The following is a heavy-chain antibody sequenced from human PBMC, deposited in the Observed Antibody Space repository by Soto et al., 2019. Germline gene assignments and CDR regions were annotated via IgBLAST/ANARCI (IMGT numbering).Heavy chain of an antibody. CDR3: EKVGQKYFVDY. CDR1: GFTFSPYA. D-gene: IGHD2-2*01. J-gene: IGHJ4*02. Sequence: GGSLRLSCAASGFTFSPYAMSWVRQAPGKGLEWVSVISGSGGSTYYADSVKGRFTISRDNSKNTVDLQMSSLRAEDTAVYYCEKVGQKYFVDYWGQGTLVTVS. V-gene: IGHV3-23*01. CDR2: ISGSGGST.